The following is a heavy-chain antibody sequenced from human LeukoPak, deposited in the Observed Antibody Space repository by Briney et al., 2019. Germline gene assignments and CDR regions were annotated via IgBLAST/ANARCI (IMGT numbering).Heavy chain of an antibody. CDR1: GGSISSSNW. CDR2: IYHSGST. V-gene: IGHV4-4*02. Sequence: SETLSLTCAVSGGSISSSNWWSWVRQSPGKGLEWIGEIYHSGSTNYNPSLKSRITISVDKSKNHFSLKLSSVTAADTAVYYCARPLQYYDILTGYYIVDAFDMWGQGTTVTVSS. J-gene: IGHJ3*02. CDR3: ARPLQYYDILTGYYIVDAFDM. D-gene: IGHD3-9*01.